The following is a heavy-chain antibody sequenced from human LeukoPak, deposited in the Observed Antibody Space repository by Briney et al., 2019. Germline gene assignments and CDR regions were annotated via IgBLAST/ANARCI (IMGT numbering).Heavy chain of an antibody. CDR1: GGSISSYY. Sequence: SETLSLTCTVSGGSISSYYWSWIRQPPGKGLEWIGYIHTSGSTNYNPSLKSRVTISVDTSKNQFSLRLSSVTAADTAVYYCARGTGSYSSSADYWGQGTLVTVSS. J-gene: IGHJ4*02. D-gene: IGHD6-6*01. CDR2: IHTSGST. CDR3: ARGTGSYSSSADY. V-gene: IGHV4-4*09.